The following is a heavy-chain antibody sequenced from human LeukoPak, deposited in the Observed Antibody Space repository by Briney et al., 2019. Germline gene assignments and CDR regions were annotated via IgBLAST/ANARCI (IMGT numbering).Heavy chain of an antibody. D-gene: IGHD3-10*01. CDR1: GFTFSSYW. CDR3: ARGFGGVRDWYFDL. CDR2: IHSDGTST. V-gene: IGHV3-74*01. J-gene: IGHJ2*01. Sequence: GGSLRLSCAASGFTFSSYWMHWVRQAPGKGLVWVSRIHSDGTSTTYADSVKGRFTISRDNAKNTLYLQMNGLRAEDTALYYCARGFGGVRDWYFDLWGRGTLLTVSS.